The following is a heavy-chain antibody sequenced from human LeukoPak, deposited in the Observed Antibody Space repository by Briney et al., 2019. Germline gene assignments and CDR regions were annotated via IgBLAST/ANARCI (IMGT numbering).Heavy chain of an antibody. CDR2: ISAYNGNT. CDR1: GYTFTSYG. Sequence: ASVKVSCKASGYTFTSYGISWVRQAPGQGLEWMGWISAYNGNTNYAQKFQGRVTITADKSTSTAYMELSSLRSEDTAVYYCARERITMVRGVTDDAFDIWGQGTMVTVSS. V-gene: IGHV1-18*01. J-gene: IGHJ3*02. CDR3: ARERITMVRGVTDDAFDI. D-gene: IGHD3-10*01.